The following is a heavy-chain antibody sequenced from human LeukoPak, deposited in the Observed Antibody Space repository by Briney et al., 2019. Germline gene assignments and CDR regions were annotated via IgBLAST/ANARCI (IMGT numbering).Heavy chain of an antibody. V-gene: IGHV1-2*06. CDR3: ARGIEDYDILTGFT. J-gene: IGHJ5*02. Sequence: GASVKVSCKASGYTFTCYYMHWVRQAHGQGLEWMGRVNPNNSGTNYEHKFHSRVTMTRDTSSSTAYMELSMLRSDDTAVYYCARGIEDYDILTGFTWGQGTLVTVSS. CDR1: GYTFTCYY. CDR2: VNPNNSGT. D-gene: IGHD3-9*01.